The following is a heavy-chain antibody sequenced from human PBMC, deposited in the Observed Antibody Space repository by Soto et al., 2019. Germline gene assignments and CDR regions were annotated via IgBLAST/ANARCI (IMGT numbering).Heavy chain of an antibody. V-gene: IGHV1-2*04. J-gene: IGHJ6*02. CDR2: ISPNSGDT. CDR3: ARDPSYYGMDV. CDR1: GYTFTGYD. Sequence: ASVKVSCKASGYTFTGYDMHWVRQAPGQGLEWMGWISPNSGDTNYAQKFQGWVTMTRDTSISTAYMELSSLRSEDTAVYYCARDPSYYGMDVWGQGTTVTVSS.